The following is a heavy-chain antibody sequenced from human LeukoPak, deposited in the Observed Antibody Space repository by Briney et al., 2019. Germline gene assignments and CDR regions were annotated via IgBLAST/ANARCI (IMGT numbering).Heavy chain of an antibody. CDR2: IYYSGST. CDR1: GGSISSSSYY. D-gene: IGHD3-10*01. V-gene: IGHV4-39*01. Sequence: SETLSLTCTVSGGSISSSSYYWGWIRQPPGKGLEWIGSIYYSGSTYYNPSLKSRVTISVDTSKNQFSLKLSSVTAADTAVYYCARHSARPMYYCGSGSPTLPFDYWGQGTLVTVSS. J-gene: IGHJ4*02. CDR3: ARHSARPMYYCGSGSPTLPFDY.